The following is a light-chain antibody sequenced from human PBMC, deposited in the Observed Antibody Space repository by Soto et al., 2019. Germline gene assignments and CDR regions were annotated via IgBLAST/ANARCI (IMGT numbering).Light chain of an antibody. CDR2: EGS. CDR3: CSYAGSSAYYV. Sequence: HSALTQPASVSGSPGQSITISCTGTSSGVGSYSLVSWYQQHPGKAPKLMIYEGSKRPSGVSNRFSGSKSGNTASLTISGLQAEDEADYYCCSYAGSSAYYVFGTGTKLTVL. V-gene: IGLV2-23*01. CDR1: SSGVGSYSL. J-gene: IGLJ1*01.